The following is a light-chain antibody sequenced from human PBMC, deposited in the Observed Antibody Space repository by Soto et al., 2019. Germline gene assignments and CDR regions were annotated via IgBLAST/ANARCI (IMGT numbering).Light chain of an antibody. CDR2: GTS. CDR1: QSISNY. V-gene: IGKV1-39*01. J-gene: IGKJ5*01. Sequence: IQMTQSASSLSASVGDRVTITCRASQSISNYLNWYQQKPGKAPKPLIYGTSSLQSGVPSRFSGSGSGTDFTLTISSLQPEDFATYYCQQSYGSPPYTFGQGTRLEIK. CDR3: QQSYGSPPYT.